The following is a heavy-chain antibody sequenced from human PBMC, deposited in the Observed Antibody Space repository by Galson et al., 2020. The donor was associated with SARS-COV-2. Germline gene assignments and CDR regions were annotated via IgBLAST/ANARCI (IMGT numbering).Heavy chain of an antibody. CDR2: IYSGGST. CDR1: GFTVSSNY. V-gene: IGHV3-53*01. CDR3: ASRITQVYY. J-gene: IGHJ4*02. D-gene: IGHD3-10*01. Sequence: GESLKISCAASGFTVSSNYMSWVRQAPGKGLEWVSVIYSGGSTYYADSVKGRFTISRDNSKNTLYLQMNSLRAEDTAVYYCASRITQVYYWGQGTLVTVSS.